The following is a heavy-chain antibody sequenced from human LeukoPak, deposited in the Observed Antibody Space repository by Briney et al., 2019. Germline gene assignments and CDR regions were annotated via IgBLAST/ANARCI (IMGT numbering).Heavy chain of an antibody. V-gene: IGHV1-24*01. J-gene: IGHJ3*02. CDR2: FDPEDGET. Sequence: ASVKVSCKVSGYTLTELSMHLVRQAPGKGLEWMGGFDPEDGETIYAQKFQGRVTMTEDTSTDTAYMELSSLRSEDTAVYYCATFLISSGYYSFINSDAFDIWGQGTMVTVSS. CDR3: ATFLISSGYYSFINSDAFDI. D-gene: IGHD3-22*01. CDR1: GYTLTELS.